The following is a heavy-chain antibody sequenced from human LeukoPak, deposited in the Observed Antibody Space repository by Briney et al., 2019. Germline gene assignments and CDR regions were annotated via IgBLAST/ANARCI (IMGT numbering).Heavy chain of an antibody. D-gene: IGHD2-2*01. J-gene: IGHJ2*01. CDR3: ARLGRTSYWYFDL. CDR2: IYYSGST. CDR1: GVSTSRYY. V-gene: IGHV4-59*08. Sequence: PSGTPSLPCPVSGVSTSRYYWSRIRRPPGKGLERIGYIYYSGSTNYNPSLKSRVTISVDTSKNQFSLKLSSVTATDTAVYYCARLGRTSYWYFDLWGRGTLVTVPS.